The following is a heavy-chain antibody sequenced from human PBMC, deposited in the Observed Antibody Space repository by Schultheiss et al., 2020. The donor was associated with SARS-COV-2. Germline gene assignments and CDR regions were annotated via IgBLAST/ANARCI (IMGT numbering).Heavy chain of an antibody. CDR2: INAGNGNT. D-gene: IGHD2-15*01. CDR3: ARAHQSKWWPLFDY. CDR1: GYTFTGYY. J-gene: IGHJ4*02. Sequence: ASVKVSCKASGYTFTGYYMHWVRQAPGQGLEWMGWINAGNGNTKYSQKFQGRVTITRDTSASTAYMELSSLRSEDTAVYYCARAHQSKWWPLFDYWGQGTLVTVSS. V-gene: IGHV1-3*01.